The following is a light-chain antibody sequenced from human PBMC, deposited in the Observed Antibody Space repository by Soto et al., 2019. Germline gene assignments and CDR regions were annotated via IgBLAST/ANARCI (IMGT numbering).Light chain of an antibody. J-gene: IGLJ3*02. CDR2: RNN. CDR1: SSNIGSNY. Sequence: QAVLTQPPSASGTPGQRVTISCSGSSSNIGSNYVYWYQQLPGTAPKLLISRNNQRPSGVPARISGSKSGTSASLAISGLRSEDEADYYCATWDDSLSGGVFGGGTKLTVL. CDR3: ATWDDSLSGGV. V-gene: IGLV1-47*01.